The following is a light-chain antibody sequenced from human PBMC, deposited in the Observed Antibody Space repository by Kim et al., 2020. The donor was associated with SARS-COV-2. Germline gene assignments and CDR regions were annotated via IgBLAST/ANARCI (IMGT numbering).Light chain of an antibody. V-gene: IGKV3-20*01. CDR2: GAS. CDR3: QQYGITPPYT. J-gene: IGKJ2*01. CDR1: QSVSTNY. Sequence: EIVLTQSPGTLSLSPGERATLSCRASQSVSTNYLAWYQQKPGQAPRLLIYGASNRATDIPDRFSGSGSGTDFTLTISRLEPEDFAVYYCQQYGITPPYTFGQGTKLEI.